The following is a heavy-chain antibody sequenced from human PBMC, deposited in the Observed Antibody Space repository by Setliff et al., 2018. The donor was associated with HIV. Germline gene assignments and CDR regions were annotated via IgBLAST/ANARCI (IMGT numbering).Heavy chain of an antibody. D-gene: IGHD3-10*01. Sequence: SETLSLTCTVYGASISNSNSYWGWIRQPPGKRLEWLGSIYDSGSTSYNPSLSGRLTISVDTSKNQVSLNLSSVTAADTAVYYCARDLKSGSYSPGAFDIWGQGTMVTVSS. CDR3: ARDLKSGSYSPGAFDI. CDR1: GASISNSNSY. CDR2: IYDSGST. J-gene: IGHJ3*02. V-gene: IGHV4-39*07.